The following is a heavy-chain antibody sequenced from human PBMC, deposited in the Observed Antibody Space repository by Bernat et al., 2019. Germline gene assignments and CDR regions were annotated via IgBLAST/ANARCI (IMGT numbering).Heavy chain of an antibody. CDR2: INQDGSQK. CDR1: RFIFSSYW. V-gene: IGHV3-7*03. J-gene: IGHJ4*02. CDR3: ARDGLTGDLYFDY. D-gene: IGHD7-27*01. Sequence: EVQLVESGGGLVQPGGSLRLSCAASRFIFSSYWVSWVRQAPGKGLEWVANINQDGSQKNYVDSVKGRFTISRDNAKNSLSLQMNSLRAEDTAVYYCARDGLTGDLYFDYWGQGSLVTVSS.